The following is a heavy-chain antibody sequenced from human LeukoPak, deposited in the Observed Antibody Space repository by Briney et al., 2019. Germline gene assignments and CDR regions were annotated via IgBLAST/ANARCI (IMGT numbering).Heavy chain of an antibody. CDR1: GFTFSSYA. CDR2: ISGSGGST. Sequence: GGSLRLSCAASGFTFSSYAMSWVRQAPGKGLEWVSAISGSGGSTYYADSVKGRFTISRDNSKNTLYLQMNSLRAEDTAVYYCAKDRDGYNFPEGFDYWGQGTLVPVSS. D-gene: IGHD5-24*01. CDR3: AKDRDGYNFPEGFDY. V-gene: IGHV3-23*01. J-gene: IGHJ4*02.